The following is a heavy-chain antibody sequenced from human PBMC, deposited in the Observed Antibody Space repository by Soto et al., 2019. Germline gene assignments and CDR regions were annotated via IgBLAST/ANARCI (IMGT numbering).Heavy chain of an antibody. Sequence: QVHLVQSGAGVQRPGASVKVSCKASGYTFTNLATHWVRQAPGQGPEWMGWINAGNGHTKYSQSFQDRVTITSDTSASTAYMELSSLRSEDTAVYYCVSQDIFGAALWCQGPLVTVSS. D-gene: IGHD2-15*01. J-gene: IGHJ4*02. V-gene: IGHV1-3*01. CDR2: INAGNGHT. CDR1: GYTFTNLA. CDR3: VSQDIFGAAL.